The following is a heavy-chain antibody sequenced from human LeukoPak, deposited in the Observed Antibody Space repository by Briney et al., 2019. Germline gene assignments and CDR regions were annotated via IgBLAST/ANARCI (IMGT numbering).Heavy chain of an antibody. J-gene: IGHJ4*02. CDR3: ARGLNMVRGDYYFDY. Sequence: SGTLSLTCAVSGGSISISNSNWWRWVRQPPGKGLEWIGEIYHSGSTNYNPSLKSRVTISVDKSKNQFSLKLSSVTAADTAVYYCARGLNMVRGDYYFDYWGQGTLVTVSS. D-gene: IGHD3-10*01. CDR2: IYHSGST. V-gene: IGHV4-4*02. CDR1: GGSISISNSNW.